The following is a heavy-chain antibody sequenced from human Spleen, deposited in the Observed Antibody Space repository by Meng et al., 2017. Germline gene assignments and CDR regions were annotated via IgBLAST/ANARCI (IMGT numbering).Heavy chain of an antibody. CDR3: ARGPTTMAHDFDY. CDR1: GGSFSDYY. D-gene: IGHD4-11*01. J-gene: IGHJ4*02. CDR2: INHSGST. V-gene: IGHV4-34*01. Sequence: QRQLQEWGEGLLKPSGALSLSRVFSGGSFSDYYWSWIRHPPGKGLEWIGEINHSGSTNYNTSIESRATISVDTSQTNLSLKLSSVTAADSAVYYCARGPTTMAHDFDYWGQGTLVTVSS.